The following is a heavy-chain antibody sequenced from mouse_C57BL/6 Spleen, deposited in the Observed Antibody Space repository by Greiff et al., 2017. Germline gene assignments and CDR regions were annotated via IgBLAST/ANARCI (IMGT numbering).Heavy chain of an antibody. Sequence: QVQLQQPGAELVKPGASVQMSCKASGYTFTSYWITWVKQRPGQGLEWIGDIYPGSGSTNYNEKFKSQATLTVDTSSSTAYMQLSSLTSEDSAVYYCARRDWGGLYAMDYWGQGTSVTVSS. J-gene: IGHJ4*01. CDR3: ARRDWGGLYAMDY. V-gene: IGHV1-55*01. CDR1: GYTFTSYW. CDR2: IYPGSGST. D-gene: IGHD4-1*01.